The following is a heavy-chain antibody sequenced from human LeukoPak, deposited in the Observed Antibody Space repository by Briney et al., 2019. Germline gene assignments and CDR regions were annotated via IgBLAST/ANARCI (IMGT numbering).Heavy chain of an antibody. D-gene: IGHD3-16*02. CDR1: GFTFSSYA. CDR2: ISYDGSNK. V-gene: IGHV3-30*04. CDR3: ARGYHTSRMDV. J-gene: IGHJ6*02. Sequence: GGSLRLSCAASGFTFSSYAMHWVRQAPGKGLEWVAVISYDGSNKYYADSVKGRFTISRDNSKNTLYLQMNSLRAEDTAVYYCARGYHTSRMDVWGQGTTVTVSS.